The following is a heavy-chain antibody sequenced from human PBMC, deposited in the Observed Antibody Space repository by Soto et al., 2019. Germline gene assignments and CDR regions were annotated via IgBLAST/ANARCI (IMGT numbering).Heavy chain of an antibody. CDR1: GYTFTAYT. Sequence: QVQLVQSGAEVKKPGASVKVSCKASGYTFTAYTVHWVRQAPGQRLEWMGWINSGNGNTKYSQKFQGRVTITRDTSASTAYMELSILRSEDTAVYYCARSTYYDFWSGYLDNWFDPWGQGTLVTVSS. J-gene: IGHJ5*02. V-gene: IGHV1-3*01. CDR2: INSGNGNT. CDR3: ARSTYYDFWSGYLDNWFDP. D-gene: IGHD3-3*01.